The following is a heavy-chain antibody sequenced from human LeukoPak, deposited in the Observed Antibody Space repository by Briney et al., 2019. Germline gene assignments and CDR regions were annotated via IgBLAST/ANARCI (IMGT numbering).Heavy chain of an antibody. D-gene: IGHD1-7*01. CDR3: ARDLTGTTNWFDP. J-gene: IGHJ5*02. Sequence: SVKVSCKASGGTFSSYAISWVRQAPGQGLEWMGGIIPIFGTANYAQEFQGRVTITADESTSTAYMELSSLRSEDTAVYYCARDLTGTTNWFDPWGEGSLVTVSS. CDR2: IIPIFGTA. CDR1: GGTFSSYA. V-gene: IGHV1-69*13.